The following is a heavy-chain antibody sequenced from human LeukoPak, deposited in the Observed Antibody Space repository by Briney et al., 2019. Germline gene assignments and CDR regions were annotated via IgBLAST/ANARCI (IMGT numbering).Heavy chain of an antibody. D-gene: IGHD3-22*01. Sequence: GGSLRLSCAASGFTFSSYAMSWVRQAPGKGPEWVSAISGSGGSTYYADSVKGRFTISRDNSKNTLYLQMNSLRAEDTAVYYCANYDSSGYEYYFDYWGQGTLVTVSS. CDR2: ISGSGGST. V-gene: IGHV3-23*01. J-gene: IGHJ4*02. CDR1: GFTFSSYA. CDR3: ANYDSSGYEYYFDY.